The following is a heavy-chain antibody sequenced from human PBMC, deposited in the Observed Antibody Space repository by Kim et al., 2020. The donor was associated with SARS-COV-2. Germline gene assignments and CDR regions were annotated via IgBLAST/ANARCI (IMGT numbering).Heavy chain of an antibody. J-gene: IGHJ5*02. CDR2: IYYSGST. CDR3: ARLRGYSGYDPNGWFDP. V-gene: IGHV4-59*13. Sequence: SETLSLTCTVSGGSISSYYWSWIRQPPGKGLEWIGYIYYSGSTNYNPSLKSRVTISVDTSKNQFSLKLSSVTAADTAVYYCARLRGYSGYDPNGWFDPWGQGTLVTVSS. D-gene: IGHD5-12*01. CDR1: GGSISSYY.